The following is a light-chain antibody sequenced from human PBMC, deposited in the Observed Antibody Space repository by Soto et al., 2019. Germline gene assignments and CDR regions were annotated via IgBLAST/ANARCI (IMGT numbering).Light chain of an antibody. CDR3: QSYDSSLSGSDV. Sequence: QSVLTQPASVSGSPGQSITISCTGTSSDVGSYNLVSWYQQHPGKAPKLMIYEVSNRPSGVPNRFSGSKSGTSASLAITGLQAEDEADYYCQSYDSSLSGSDVFGTGTKVTVL. CDR2: EVS. J-gene: IGLJ1*01. CDR1: SSDVGSYNL. V-gene: IGLV2-23*02.